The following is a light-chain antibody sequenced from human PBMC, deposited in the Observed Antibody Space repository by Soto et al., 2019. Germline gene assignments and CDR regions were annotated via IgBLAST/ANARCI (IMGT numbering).Light chain of an antibody. CDR3: QQYGSSPPIT. J-gene: IGKJ5*01. V-gene: IGKV3-20*01. Sequence: IVLTPSTGVLSLSPRERASLSCRARQSVSSSYLAWYQQKPGRAHRLLIYGASSRATGIPDRFSGSGSGTDFTLTISRLEPEDSAVYYCQQYGSSPPITFGQGTGLEIK. CDR2: GAS. CDR1: QSVSSSY.